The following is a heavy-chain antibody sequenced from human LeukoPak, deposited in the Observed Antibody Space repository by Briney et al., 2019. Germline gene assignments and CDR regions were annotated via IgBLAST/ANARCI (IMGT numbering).Heavy chain of an antibody. J-gene: IGHJ5*02. CDR3: ARGLEEYGDNWFDP. V-gene: IGHV3-21*01. D-gene: IGHD4-17*01. Sequence: GGSLRLSCAASGFTFSFYAINWVRQAPGKGLEWVSSISTGGFDIYYADSVKGRFTVSRDNAKYSLYLQMNSLRAEDTAVYYCARGLEEYGDNWFDPWGQGTLVTVSS. CDR1: GFTFSFYA. CDR2: ISTGGFDI.